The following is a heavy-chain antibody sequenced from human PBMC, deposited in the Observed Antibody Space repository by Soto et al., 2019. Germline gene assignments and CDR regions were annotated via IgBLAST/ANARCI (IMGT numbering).Heavy chain of an antibody. V-gene: IGHV3-48*02. CDR2: ISSSSSTI. CDR3: ARDGAVVPAAIYYYYYGMDV. CDR1: GFTFSSYS. J-gene: IGHJ6*02. D-gene: IGHD2-2*01. Sequence: HPGGSLRLSCAASGFTFSSYSMNWVRQAPGKGLEWVSYISSSSSTIYYADSVKGRFTISRDNAKNSLYLQMNSLRDEDTAVYYCARDGAVVPAAIYYYYYGMDVWGQGTTVTVSS.